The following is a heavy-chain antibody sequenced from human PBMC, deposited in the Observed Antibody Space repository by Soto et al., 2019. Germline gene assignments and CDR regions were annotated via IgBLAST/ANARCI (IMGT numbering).Heavy chain of an antibody. Sequence: HPGGSLRLSCVGSGITFSNYWMNFFRHTPFKWLEWVANIKPDGSAKAYVDSVKGRFTVSRDNAKNSPYLQMNSLRAEDTAVYFCAAWDISNPWGQGTLVTVSS. CDR1: GITFSNYW. CDR2: IKPDGSAK. J-gene: IGHJ5*02. CDR3: AAWDISNP. V-gene: IGHV3-7*01. D-gene: IGHD2-15*01.